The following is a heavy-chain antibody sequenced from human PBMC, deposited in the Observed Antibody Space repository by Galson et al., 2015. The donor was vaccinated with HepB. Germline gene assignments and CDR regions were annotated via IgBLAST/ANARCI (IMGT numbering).Heavy chain of an antibody. V-gene: IGHV3-30*02. D-gene: IGHD3-10*01. CDR3: TKAAHLARGPWFDP. CDR1: GFTFSSYG. Sequence: SLRLSCAASGFTFSSYGMHWVRQAPGKGLEWVAIIWYDGSKKYYADSVKGRFTISRDNSKNTLYLQMDSLRTEDTAIYYCTKAAHLARGPWFDPWGQGTLVTVSS. J-gene: IGHJ5*02. CDR2: IWYDGSKK.